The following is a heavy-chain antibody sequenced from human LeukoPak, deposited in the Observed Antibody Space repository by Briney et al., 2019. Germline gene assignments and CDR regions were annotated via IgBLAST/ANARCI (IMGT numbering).Heavy chain of an antibody. CDR2: INPNNGGT. V-gene: IGHV1-2*02. CDR1: GYTFTGYY. CDR3: ARGRVPPVRMLHWYFDL. J-gene: IGHJ2*01. Sequence: ASVKVSCKASGYTFTGYYMHWVRQAPGQGLEWMGWINPNNGGTKYAQKFQGRVTMTRDTSITTAYMELSRLRSDDTAVYFCARGRVPPVRMLHWYFDLWGRGTLVTVSS. D-gene: IGHD2-15*01.